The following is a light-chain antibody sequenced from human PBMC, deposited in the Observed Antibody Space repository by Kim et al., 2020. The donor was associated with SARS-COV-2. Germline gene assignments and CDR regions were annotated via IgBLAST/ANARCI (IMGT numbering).Light chain of an antibody. CDR1: QSVGSK. J-gene: IGKJ2*01. CDR2: GAS. CDR3: QQYNDWPPFT. V-gene: IGKV3D-15*01. Sequence: SPEERATLSCRASQSVGSKLAWFQQKSGQAPRLLMYGASTRATGIPARFSGSGSGTEFTLTISSLQSEDFAVYYCQQYNDWPPFTFGQGTKVDIK.